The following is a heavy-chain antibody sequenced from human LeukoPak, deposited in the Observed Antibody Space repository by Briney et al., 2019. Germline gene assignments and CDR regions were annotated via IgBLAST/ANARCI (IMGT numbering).Heavy chain of an antibody. J-gene: IGHJ4*02. V-gene: IGHV4-34*01. D-gene: IGHD2-2*02. Sequence: SETLSLTCAVYGGSFSGYYWSWIRQPPGKGLEWIGEINHSGSTNYNPSLESRVTISVDTSKNQFSLKLSSVTAADTAVYYCARQVTSCCTDYWGQGTLVTVSS. CDR1: GGSFSGYY. CDR2: INHSGST. CDR3: ARQVTSCCTDY.